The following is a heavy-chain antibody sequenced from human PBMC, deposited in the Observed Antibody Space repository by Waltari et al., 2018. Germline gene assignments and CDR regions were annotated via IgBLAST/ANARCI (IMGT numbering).Heavy chain of an antibody. CDR1: GCSISSSSYY. J-gene: IGHJ3*02. D-gene: IGHD6-13*01. CDR2: IYYSGST. V-gene: IGHV4-39*07. Sequence: QLQLQESGPGLVKPSETLSLTCTVSGCSISSSSYYWGWVRQPPGKGLEWIGSIYYSGSTYYNPSLKSRVTISVDTSKNQFSLKLSSVTAADTAVYYCVRDRTVAAAVFAFDIWGQGTMVTVSS. CDR3: VRDRTVAAAVFAFDI.